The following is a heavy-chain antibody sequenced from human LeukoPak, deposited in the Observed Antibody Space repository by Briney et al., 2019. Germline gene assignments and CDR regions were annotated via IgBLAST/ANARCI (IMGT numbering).Heavy chain of an antibody. CDR1: GFTFSTYS. D-gene: IGHD4-17*01. V-gene: IGHV3-21*06. J-gene: IGHJ6*02. Sequence: GGSLRLSCAASGFTFSTYSMNWVRQAPGKGLEWVSSTSSTSSYIYYADSVRGRFTISRDNAKNSLYLQMNSLRAEDTAVYYCARPTGIFYYGMDVWGQGTAVTVSS. CDR2: TSSTSSYI. CDR3: ARPTGIFYYGMDV.